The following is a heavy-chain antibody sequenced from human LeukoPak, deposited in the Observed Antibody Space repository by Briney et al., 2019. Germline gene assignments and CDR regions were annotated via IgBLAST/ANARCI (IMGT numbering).Heavy chain of an antibody. Sequence: VASVKVSCKASGYTFTGYYMHWVRQAPGQGLEWMGRINPNSGGTNYAQKFQGRVTMTRDTSISTAYMELSRLRSDDTAVYYCASLAGYYYGMDVWGQGTTVTVSS. V-gene: IGHV1-2*06. J-gene: IGHJ6*02. CDR3: ASLAGYYYGMDV. CDR1: GYTFTGYY. CDR2: INPNSGGT.